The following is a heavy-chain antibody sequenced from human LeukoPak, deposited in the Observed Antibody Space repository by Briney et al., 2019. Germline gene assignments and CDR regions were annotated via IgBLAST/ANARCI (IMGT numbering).Heavy chain of an antibody. CDR2: IYTSGST. CDR3: ARRARDAFDI. V-gene: IGHV4-61*02. J-gene: IGHJ3*02. CDR1: GGSISSDSYF. Sequence: PSETLSLTCTVSGGSISSDSYFWSWIRQPAGKGLEWIGRIYTSGSTSYNPSLKSRVTISVDTSKNQFSLKLSSVTAADTAVYYCARRARDAFDIWGQGTMVTVSS.